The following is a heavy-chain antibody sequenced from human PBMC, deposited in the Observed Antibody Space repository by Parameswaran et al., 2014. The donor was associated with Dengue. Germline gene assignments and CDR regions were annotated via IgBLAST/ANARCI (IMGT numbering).Heavy chain of an antibody. CDR2: IYYSGST. CDR3: ARSPYYYDSSGYYGGDYYYGMDV. V-gene: IGHV4-59*01. Sequence: VRQAPGKGLEWIGYIYYSGSTNYNPSLKSRVTISVDTSKNQFSLKLSSVTAADTAVYYCARSPYYYDSSGYYGGDYYYGMDVWGQGTTVTVSS. D-gene: IGHD3-22*01. J-gene: IGHJ6*02.